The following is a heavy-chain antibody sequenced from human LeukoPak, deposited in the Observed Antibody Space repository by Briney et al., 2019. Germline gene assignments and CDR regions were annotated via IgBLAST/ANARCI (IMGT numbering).Heavy chain of an antibody. CDR2: INSDGKST. V-gene: IGHV3-74*01. CDR1: GFTSTSYW. CDR3: ARDRTEGYDDIGPPKY. Sequence: GGSLRLSCAASGFTSTSYWMHWVRQAPGNGLVWVSRINSDGKSTSYADSVEGRFTISRDNAKNTLYLQMNSVRAGDTAVYYCARDRTEGYDDIGPPKYWGLGTLVTVSS. J-gene: IGHJ4*02. D-gene: IGHD2-15*01.